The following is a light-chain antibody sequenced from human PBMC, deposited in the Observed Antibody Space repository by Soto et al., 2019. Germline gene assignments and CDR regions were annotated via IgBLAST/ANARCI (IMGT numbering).Light chain of an antibody. Sequence: DIQLTQSPSFLSASVGDRVTITCRASQVISSYLAWYQQEPGKAPKLLIYAASTLQSGIPSRFSGSGSGTEFNLTISSLQPEDFATYYCQQFNSLPVTFGQGTKLEIK. V-gene: IGKV1-9*01. CDR3: QQFNSLPVT. CDR2: AAS. CDR1: QVISSY. J-gene: IGKJ2*01.